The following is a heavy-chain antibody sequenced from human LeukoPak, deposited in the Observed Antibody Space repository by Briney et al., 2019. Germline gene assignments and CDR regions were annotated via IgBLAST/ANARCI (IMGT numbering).Heavy chain of an antibody. CDR2: ISAYNGNT. Sequence: ASVKVSCKASGYTFTSYGISWVRQAPGQGLGWMGWISAYNGNTNYAQKLQGRVTMTTGTSTSTAYMELRSLRSDDTAVYYCAREGVNDYDILTGYPPAYYYYYMDVWGKGTTVTVSS. CDR1: GYTFTSYG. D-gene: IGHD3-9*01. V-gene: IGHV1-18*01. CDR3: AREGVNDYDILTGYPPAYYYYYMDV. J-gene: IGHJ6*03.